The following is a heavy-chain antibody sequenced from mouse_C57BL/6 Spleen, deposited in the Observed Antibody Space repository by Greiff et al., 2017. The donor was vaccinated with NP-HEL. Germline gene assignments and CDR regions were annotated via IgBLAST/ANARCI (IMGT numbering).Heavy chain of an antibody. V-gene: IGHV1-81*01. CDR2: IYPRSGNT. D-gene: IGHD3-2*02. Sequence: QVQLQQSGAELARPGASVKLSCKASGYTFTSYGISWVKQRTGQGLEWIGEIYPRSGNTYYNEKFKGQATLTADKSSSTAYMELRSLPSEDSAVVFCASRGQLRLDFDYWGQGTTLTVSS. CDR1: GYTFTSYG. J-gene: IGHJ2*01. CDR3: ASRGQLRLDFDY.